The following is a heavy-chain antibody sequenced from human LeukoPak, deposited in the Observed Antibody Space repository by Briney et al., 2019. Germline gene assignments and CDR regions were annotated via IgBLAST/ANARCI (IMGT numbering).Heavy chain of an antibody. V-gene: IGHV3-30*02. CDR3: AKAGPVPAAYYYYGMDV. CDR2: IRYDGSNK. CDR1: GFTFSSYG. Sequence: GGSLRLSCAASGFTFSSYGMHWVRQAPGKGLEWVAFIRYDGSNKYYADSVKGRFTISRDNSKNTLYLQMNSLRAEDTAVYYCAKAGPVPAAYYYYGMDVWGQGTTVTVSS. J-gene: IGHJ6*02. D-gene: IGHD2-2*01.